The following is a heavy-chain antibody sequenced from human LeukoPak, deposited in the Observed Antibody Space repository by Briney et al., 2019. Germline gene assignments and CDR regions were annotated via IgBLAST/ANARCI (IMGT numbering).Heavy chain of an antibody. J-gene: IGHJ6*03. Sequence: SETLSLTCTVSGGSISSGSYYWSWIRQPAGKGLEWIGRIYTSGSTNYNPSLKSRVTISVDTSKNQFSLKLSSVTAADTAVYYCARVTAATRLYYYYYYMDVWGKGTTVTISS. D-gene: IGHD2-15*01. CDR2: IYTSGST. V-gene: IGHV4-61*02. CDR1: GGSISSGSYY. CDR3: ARVTAATRLYYYYYYMDV.